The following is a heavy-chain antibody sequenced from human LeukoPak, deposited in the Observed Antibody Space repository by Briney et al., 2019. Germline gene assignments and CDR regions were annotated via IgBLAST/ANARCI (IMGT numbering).Heavy chain of an antibody. J-gene: IGHJ6*04. Sequence: SETLSLTCTVSGASITSYYWSWIRQPPGKGLEWIGYVFYTGNTNYNPSLKSRVTISLDTSKNQFSLKLNSVTAADTAVYYCARDRSVAADATVYLYGMAVWGKGTTVTVPS. V-gene: IGHV4-59*01. CDR2: VFYTGNT. CDR1: GASITSYY. CDR3: ARDRSVAADATVYLYGMAV. D-gene: IGHD6-13*01.